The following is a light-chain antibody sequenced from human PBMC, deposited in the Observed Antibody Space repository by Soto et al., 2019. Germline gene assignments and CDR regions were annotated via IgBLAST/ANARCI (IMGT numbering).Light chain of an antibody. CDR2: KAS. J-gene: IGKJ1*01. CDR3: QQYET. V-gene: IGKV1-5*03. Sequence: DIQMTQSPSTLSASVGDRVTITCRASQSISSWLAWYQQKPGKAPKLLIYKASSLESGVPSRFGGSGSGTEFTLTISRLQPDDFATYYCQQYETFGQGTKVEIK. CDR1: QSISSW.